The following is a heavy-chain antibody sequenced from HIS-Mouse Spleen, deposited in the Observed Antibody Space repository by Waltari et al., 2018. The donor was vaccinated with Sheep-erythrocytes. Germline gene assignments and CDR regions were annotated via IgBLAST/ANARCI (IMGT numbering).Heavy chain of an antibody. V-gene: IGHV4-39*01. Sequence: QLQLQESGPGLVKPSETLSLTCTVSGGSISSSSYYWGWIRQPPGKGLEWIGIIYYSGSTYSNPSLKSRGTISVDTSKNQFSLKLSSVTAADTAVYYCARLYYYDSSGYYFDYWGQGTLVTVSS. CDR2: IYYSGST. CDR1: GGSISSSSYY. J-gene: IGHJ4*02. CDR3: ARLYYYDSSGYYFDY. D-gene: IGHD3-22*01.